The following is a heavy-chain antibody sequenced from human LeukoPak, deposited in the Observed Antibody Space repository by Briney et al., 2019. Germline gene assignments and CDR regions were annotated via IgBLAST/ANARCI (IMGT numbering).Heavy chain of an antibody. V-gene: IGHV4-30-4*01. CDR1: GGSISSGDYY. D-gene: IGHD5-12*01. J-gene: IGHJ4*02. Sequence: SQTLSLTCTVSGGSISSGDYYWSWIRQPPGKGLEWIGYIYYSGSTYYNPSLKSRVTISVDTSKNQFSLKLSSVTAADTAVYYYARDRGYSGYGFWGQGTLVTVSS. CDR2: IYYSGST. CDR3: ARDRGYSGYGF.